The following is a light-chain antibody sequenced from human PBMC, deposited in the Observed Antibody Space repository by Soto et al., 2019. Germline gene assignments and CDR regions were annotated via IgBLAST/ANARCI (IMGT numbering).Light chain of an antibody. CDR1: SSNIGTNY. Sequence: QSVLTQPPSASGTPGQRVTISCSGSSSNIGTNYVYWYRQLPGTAPRPLMYRNNERPSEVPDRYSGSKSGTSASLAISGLRSDDEADYYCATWDASLSGVVFGGGTKLTVL. CDR3: ATWDASLSGVV. CDR2: RNN. V-gene: IGLV1-47*01. J-gene: IGLJ2*01.